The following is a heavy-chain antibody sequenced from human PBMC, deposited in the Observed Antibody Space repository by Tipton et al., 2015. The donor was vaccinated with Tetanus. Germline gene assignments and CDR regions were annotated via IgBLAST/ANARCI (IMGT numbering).Heavy chain of an antibody. CDR2: IVPGFGTT. CDR3: ARDLGGTRECYALAV. J-gene: IGHJ6*02. D-gene: IGHD6-19*01. V-gene: IGHV1-69*06. Sequence: QLVQSGAEVAKPGSSVKVSCKASGGSFNTYGISWVRQAPGQGLQWMGNIVPGFGTTYAQRFKGRVTITADKSTSTVFMERSSLTSADTALYFWARDLGGTRECYALAVWGQGTMVTVSS. CDR1: GGSFNTYG.